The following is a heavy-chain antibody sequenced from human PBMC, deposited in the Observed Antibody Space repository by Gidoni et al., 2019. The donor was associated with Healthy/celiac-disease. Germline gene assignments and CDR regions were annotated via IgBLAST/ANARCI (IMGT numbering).Heavy chain of an antibody. V-gene: IGHV3-53*01. CDR3: ARDGYGSGSYAN. CDR1: WFTVSSYY. CDR2: PYRGRST. Sequence: EVQLVESGVGLLQPGGSLRLSCAASWFTVSSYYMSWVRQAPGKGLEWVSVPYRGRSTYYADSVKGRFTISRDNSKNTLYLQMNSLRAEDTAVYYCARDGYGSGSYANWGQGTLVIVSS. J-gene: IGHJ4*02. D-gene: IGHD3-10*01.